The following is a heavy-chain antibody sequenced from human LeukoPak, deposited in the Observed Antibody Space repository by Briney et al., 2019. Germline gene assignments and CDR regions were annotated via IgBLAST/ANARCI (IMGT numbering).Heavy chain of an antibody. V-gene: IGHV4-59*01. CDR3: ARGGSSGYDPFDY. Sequence: SETLSLTCTGSGGSINSYYWSWIRQPPGKGLEWIGYIFYSGKTNYNPSLKSRVTISVDTSKNQFSLKLSSVIAADTAVYYCARGGSSGYDPFDYWGQGTLVTVSS. J-gene: IGHJ4*02. CDR1: GGSINSYY. D-gene: IGHD5-12*01. CDR2: IFYSGKT.